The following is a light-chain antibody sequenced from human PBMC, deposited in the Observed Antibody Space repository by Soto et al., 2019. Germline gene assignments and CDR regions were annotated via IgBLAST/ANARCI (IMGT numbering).Light chain of an antibody. CDR3: YQYNNWPT. J-gene: IGKJ1*01. CDR1: QSVSSRS. V-gene: IGKV3D-15*01. CDR2: GAS. Sequence: EIVLTQSPDTLSVSPGERATLSLMASQSVSSRSLAWYQQKPGQAPRLLIYGASSRATGIPGRFSGSGSGTEFTLTISSLQSEDFAVYFCYQYNNWPTFGQGTKVDIK.